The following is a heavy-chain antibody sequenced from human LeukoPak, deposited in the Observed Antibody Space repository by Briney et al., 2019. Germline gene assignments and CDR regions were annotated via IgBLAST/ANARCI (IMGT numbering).Heavy chain of an antibody. V-gene: IGHV4-59*08. J-gene: IGHJ6*02. D-gene: IGHD1-26*01. CDR3: ARHGIAGATTYYFGVDV. Sequence: SETLSLTCTVSGGFINSYYWSWIRQPPGKGLEWIGYIHYSGSTNYSPSLKSRITMSVDTSKNQFFLKVTSVTAADTAVYYCARHGIAGATTYYFGVDVWGQGTTVTVSS. CDR2: IHYSGST. CDR1: GGFINSYY.